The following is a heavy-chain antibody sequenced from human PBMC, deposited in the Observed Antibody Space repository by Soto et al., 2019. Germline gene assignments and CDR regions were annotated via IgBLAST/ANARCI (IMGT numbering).Heavy chain of an antibody. D-gene: IGHD1-26*01. CDR2: INGRGNYI. V-gene: IGHV3-21*01. CDR3: VREDGKVGTNSAFDY. Sequence: AWGSLRLSCASSGFTFITYTMSCGRHSPVKGLEWVSSINGRGNYIYYAESVKGRFTISRDNAKNSLYLQMDRLRAEDTALYYCVREDGKVGTNSAFDYWGLGALVTVSS. CDR1: GFTFITYT. J-gene: IGHJ4*02.